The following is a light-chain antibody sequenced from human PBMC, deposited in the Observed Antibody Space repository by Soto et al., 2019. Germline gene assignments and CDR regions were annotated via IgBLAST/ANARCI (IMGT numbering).Light chain of an antibody. CDR1: QSVSNY. CDR3: QQRANWPLT. V-gene: IGKV3-11*01. J-gene: IGKJ4*01. Sequence: EIVMPQSPATLSLSPGERATLSFKTSQSVSNYLARYQQKPGQAPRLLMYDASNRATGIPAKFSGSGSGTDFTLTINSLEAEDFAVYYCQQRANWPLTFGGGTKV. CDR2: DAS.